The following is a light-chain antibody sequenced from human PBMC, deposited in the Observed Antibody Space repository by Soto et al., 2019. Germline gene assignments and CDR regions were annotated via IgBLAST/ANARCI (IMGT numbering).Light chain of an antibody. Sequence: TQSPSTLSASVGDRVTITCRASQSVSSNFACYQQKTGHAPPLLIYDASNRATGIPARFSGSGSGTDFTLTISSMEPEDFAVYYCQQRGSWPRTFGQGTKVDIK. CDR1: QSVSSN. CDR2: DAS. CDR3: QQRGSWPRT. J-gene: IGKJ1*01. V-gene: IGKV3-11*01.